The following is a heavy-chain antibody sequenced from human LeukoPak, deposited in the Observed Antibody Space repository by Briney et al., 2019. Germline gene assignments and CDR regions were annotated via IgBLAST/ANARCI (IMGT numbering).Heavy chain of an antibody. CDR2: INTKTGNP. D-gene: IGHD3/OR15-3a*01. CDR3: ARSGLWTDHPAFDI. V-gene: IGHV7-4-1*02. CDR1: GYTFTRYA. Sequence: ASVKVSCKASGYTFTRYAMNWVRQAPGQGLEWVGWINTKTGNPTYAQAFTGRFVFSLDTSVTTAYLQISSLKDEDTAVYYCARSGLWTDHPAFDIWGQGTMVTVSS. J-gene: IGHJ3*02.